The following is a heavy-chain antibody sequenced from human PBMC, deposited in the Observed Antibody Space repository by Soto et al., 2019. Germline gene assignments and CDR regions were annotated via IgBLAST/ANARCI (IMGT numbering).Heavy chain of an antibody. CDR3: ARAGRGYCSSTSCPFDY. CDR2: ISSSSSYI. V-gene: IGHV3-21*01. Sequence: PGGSLRLSCAASGFTFSSYSMNWVRQAPGKGLEWVSSISSSSSYIYYADSVKGRFTISRDNAKNSLCLQMNSLRAEDTAVYYCARAGRGYCSSTSCPFDYWGQGTLVTVPQ. CDR1: GFTFSSYS. D-gene: IGHD2-2*01. J-gene: IGHJ4*02.